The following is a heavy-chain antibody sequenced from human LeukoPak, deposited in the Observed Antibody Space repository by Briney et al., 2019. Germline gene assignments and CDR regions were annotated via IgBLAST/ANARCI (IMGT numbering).Heavy chain of an antibody. J-gene: IGHJ3*02. CDR2: INPSGGST. CDR1: GYTFTSYY. CDR3: ARDIGSGYYDPGAFDI. Sequence: ASVKVSCKASGYTFTSYYMHWVRQAPGQGLEWMGIINPSGGSTSYAQKFQGRVTMTRDTSTSTVYMELSSLRSEDTAVYYCARDIGSGYYDPGAFDIWGQGTMVTVSS. V-gene: IGHV1-46*01. D-gene: IGHD3-22*01.